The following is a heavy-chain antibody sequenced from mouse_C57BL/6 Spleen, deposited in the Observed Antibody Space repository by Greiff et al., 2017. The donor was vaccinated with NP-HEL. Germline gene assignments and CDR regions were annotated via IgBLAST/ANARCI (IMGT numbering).Heavy chain of an antibody. CDR3: VRGGNYYGPRDYFDY. D-gene: IGHD1-2*01. V-gene: IGHV10-3*01. Sequence: EVQGVESGGGLVQPKGSLKLSCAASGFTFNTYAMHWVRQAPGKGLEWVARIRSKSSNYATYYADSVKDRFTISRDDSQSMLYLQMNNLKTEDTAMYYCVRGGNYYGPRDYFDYWGQGTTLTVSS. CDR2: IRSKSSNYAT. J-gene: IGHJ2*01. CDR1: GFTFNTYA.